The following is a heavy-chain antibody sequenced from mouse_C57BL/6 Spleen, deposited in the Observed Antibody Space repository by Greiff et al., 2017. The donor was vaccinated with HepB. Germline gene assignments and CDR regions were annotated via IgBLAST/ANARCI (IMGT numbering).Heavy chain of an antibody. CDR3: ARRGDYGDFFAY. Sequence: QVQLKQSGPGLVQPSQSLSITCTVSGFSLTSYGVHWVRQSPGKGLEWLGVIWSGGSTDYNAAFISRLSISKDNSKSQVFFKMNSLQAVDTAIYYCARRGDYGDFFAYWGQGTLVTVSA. J-gene: IGHJ3*01. D-gene: IGHD2-4*01. V-gene: IGHV2-2*01. CDR1: GFSLTSYG. CDR2: IWSGGST.